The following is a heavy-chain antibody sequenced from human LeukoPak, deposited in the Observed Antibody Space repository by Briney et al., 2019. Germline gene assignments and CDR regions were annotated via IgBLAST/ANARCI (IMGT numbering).Heavy chain of an antibody. D-gene: IGHD5-12*01. CDR1: EYTFTGYY. CDR3: ARDGEGAYERGDY. Sequence: ASVKVSCKASEYTFTGYYIQWMRQAPGQGLEWMGLINPQNGGTKSAQKFQDRVTLTRDKSINTAYMELTGLRSDDTAVYYCARDGEGAYERGDYWGQGTLVTVSS. J-gene: IGHJ4*02. V-gene: IGHV1-2*02. CDR2: INPQNGGT.